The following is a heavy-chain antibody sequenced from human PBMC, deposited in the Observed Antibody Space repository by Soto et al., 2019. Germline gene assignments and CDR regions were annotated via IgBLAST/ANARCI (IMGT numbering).Heavy chain of an antibody. V-gene: IGHV3-15*01. D-gene: IGHD1-26*01. CDR1: GFTFSNAW. CDR3: TTIRVGALDY. Sequence: GGSLRLSCAASGFTFSNAWMSWVRQAPGKGLEWVGRIKSKTDGRTTDYAAPVKGRFTISRDDSKNTLYLQMNSLKTEDTAVYYCTTIRVGALDYWGQGTLVTVSS. CDR2: IKSKTDGRTT. J-gene: IGHJ4*02.